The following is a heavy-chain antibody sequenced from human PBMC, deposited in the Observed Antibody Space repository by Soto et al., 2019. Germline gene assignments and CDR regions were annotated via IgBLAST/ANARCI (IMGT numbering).Heavy chain of an antibody. CDR1: GFTFSSYA. D-gene: IGHD5-18*01. Sequence: GGSLRLSCAASGFTFSSYAMHWVRQAPGKGLEWVAVISYDGSNKYYADSVKGRFTISRDNSKNTLYLQMNSLRAEDTAVYYCARDSLDTAMASDQGAYGMDVWGQGTTVTVSS. V-gene: IGHV3-30-3*01. CDR3: ARDSLDTAMASDQGAYGMDV. CDR2: ISYDGSNK. J-gene: IGHJ6*02.